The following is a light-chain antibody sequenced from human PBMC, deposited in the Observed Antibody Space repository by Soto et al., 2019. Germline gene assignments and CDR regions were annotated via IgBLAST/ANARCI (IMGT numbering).Light chain of an antibody. V-gene: IGKV3-11*01. J-gene: IGKJ5*01. CDR1: QSVSSY. Sequence: EIVFTQSPATLSLSPGERATLSCRASQSVSSYLAWYQQKPGQAPRLLIYDTSNRATGIPAMFSGSGSGTEFTLTISSLQPEDFAVYYCQQRTNWRITFGQGTRLEIK. CDR2: DTS. CDR3: QQRTNWRIT.